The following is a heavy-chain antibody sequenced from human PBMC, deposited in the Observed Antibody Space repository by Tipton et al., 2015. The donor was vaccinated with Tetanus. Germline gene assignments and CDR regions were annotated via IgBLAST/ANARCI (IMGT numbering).Heavy chain of an antibody. V-gene: IGHV4-34*01. D-gene: IGHD2-2*01. CDR1: GGAFSGYL. CDR2: INQSGST. Sequence: TLSLTCAVSGGAFSGYLWSWIRQSPGKGLEWIGEINQSGSTIYNPSLKSRVTIAVDTFKRQFSMTLTSATAADTAVYYCARAGFEGSSSSGYFDHWGLVVLVTVSS. J-gene: IGHJ4*02. CDR3: ARAGFEGSSSSGYFDH.